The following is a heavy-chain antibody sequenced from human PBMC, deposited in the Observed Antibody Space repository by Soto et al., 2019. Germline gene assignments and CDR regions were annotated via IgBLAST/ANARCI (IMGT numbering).Heavy chain of an antibody. Sequence: QVQLKESGTGLVKASETLSLPCTVSGGSVRSGDYYWSWIRQPPGKGLEWIGNIYSRGSTNYNPCLKSRAAISVATSTNQFSLKVSSLTAADTAVYYCARIPVDTAMIYRFDPRGQGTLVTVS. CDR2: IYSRGST. CDR1: GGSVRSGDYY. J-gene: IGHJ5*02. V-gene: IGHV4-61*08. D-gene: IGHD5-18*01. CDR3: ARIPVDTAMIYRFDP.